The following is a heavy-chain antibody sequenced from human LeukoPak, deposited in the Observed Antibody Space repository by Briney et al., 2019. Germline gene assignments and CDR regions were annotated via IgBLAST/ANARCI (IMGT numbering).Heavy chain of an antibody. V-gene: IGHV4-4*07. CDR3: ARESRIQLWLSLDY. D-gene: IGHD5-18*01. Sequence: PSETLSLTCTVSGGSISSYYWGWIRQPAGKGLEWIGRIYTSGSTNYNPSLKSRVTMSVDTSKNQFSLKLSSVTAADTAVYYCARESRIQLWLSLDYWGQGTLVTVSS. CDR2: IYTSGST. J-gene: IGHJ4*02. CDR1: GGSISSYY.